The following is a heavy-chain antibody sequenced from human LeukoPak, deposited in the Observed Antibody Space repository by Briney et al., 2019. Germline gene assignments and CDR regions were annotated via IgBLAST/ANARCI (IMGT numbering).Heavy chain of an antibody. CDR1: VYTFTGDQ. J-gene: IGHJ5*02. CDR3: ARKSAGFLTA. V-gene: IGHV1-2*02. CDR2: IKPSSGDT. Sequence: ASVKVSCKASVYTFTGDQIFWLRQSPGQGLEWVGWIKPSSGDTLYEQKFQGRVTMTRDKSISSAYMELSSLRSDDTAVYYCARKSAGFLTAWGQGTLVTVSS. D-gene: IGHD2/OR15-2a*01.